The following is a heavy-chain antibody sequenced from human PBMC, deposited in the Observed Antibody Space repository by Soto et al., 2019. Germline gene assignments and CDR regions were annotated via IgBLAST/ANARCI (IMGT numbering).Heavy chain of an antibody. J-gene: IGHJ4*02. D-gene: IGHD2-15*01. Sequence: PSQTLSITCAISGDSVSSNSAAWNWIRQSPSRGLEWLGRTYYRSKWYNDYAVSAKSRITINPDTSKNQFSLQLNSVTPEDTAVYYCAREDIVVVVAANTFDYWGQGTLVTVSS. CDR1: GDSVSSNSAA. CDR2: TYYRSKWYN. CDR3: AREDIVVVVAANTFDY. V-gene: IGHV6-1*01.